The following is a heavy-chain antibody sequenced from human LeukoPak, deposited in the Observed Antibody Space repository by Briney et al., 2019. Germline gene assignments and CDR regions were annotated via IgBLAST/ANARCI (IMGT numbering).Heavy chain of an antibody. D-gene: IGHD2-15*01. CDR2: IWYDGSNK. Sequence: GGSLRLSCAASGFTFSSYGMHWVRQAPGKGLEWVAVIWYDGSNKYYADSVKGRFTISRDNSKNTLYLQMNSLRAEDTAVYYCARDRVRYCSGGSRYSIDYWGQGTLVTVSS. CDR1: GFTFSSYG. J-gene: IGHJ4*02. V-gene: IGHV3-33*01. CDR3: ARDRVRYCSGGSRYSIDY.